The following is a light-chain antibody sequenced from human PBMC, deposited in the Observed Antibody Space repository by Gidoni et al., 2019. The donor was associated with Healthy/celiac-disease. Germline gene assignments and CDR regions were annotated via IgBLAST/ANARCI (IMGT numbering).Light chain of an antibody. CDR1: SSNIGSNT. Sequence: QSVLTQPPSASGTPGQGVTISCSGSSSNIGSNTVNWYQPLPGTAPKLLIYSNNQRPSGVPDRFSGSKSGTSASLAISGLQSEDEADYYCAAGDDSLNGPVFGGGTKLTVL. V-gene: IGLV1-44*01. CDR3: AAGDDSLNGPV. J-gene: IGLJ2*01. CDR2: SNN.